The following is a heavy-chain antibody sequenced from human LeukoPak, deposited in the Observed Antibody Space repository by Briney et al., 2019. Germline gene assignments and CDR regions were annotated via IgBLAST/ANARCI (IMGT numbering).Heavy chain of an antibody. J-gene: IGHJ3*02. Sequence: QTGGSLRLSCAATGFTFSSSWMTWVRQAPGKGLEWVAIIKPDGSDKSYADSVRGRFTISRDNAKNSLYLHMNGLRAEDTSVYYCARDPAFGAFDIWGRGTLVTVSS. V-gene: IGHV3-7*01. CDR1: GFTFSSSW. D-gene: IGHD3-10*01. CDR2: IKPDGSDK. CDR3: ARDPAFGAFDI.